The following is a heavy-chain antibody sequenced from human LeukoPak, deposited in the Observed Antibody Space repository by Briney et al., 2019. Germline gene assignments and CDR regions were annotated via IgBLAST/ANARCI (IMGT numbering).Heavy chain of an antibody. CDR2: INHSGST. D-gene: IGHD3-22*01. CDR3: ARGFFDSSGSYWSYFDY. V-gene: IGHV4-34*01. J-gene: IGHJ4*02. Sequence: SETLSLTCAVYGGPFSGYYWNWIRQALGKGLEWIGEINHSGSTSYNPSLKSRVTISVDTSKNQFSLKLSSVTAADTAEYYCARGFFDSSGSYWSYFDYWGQGTLVTVSS. CDR1: GGPFSGYY.